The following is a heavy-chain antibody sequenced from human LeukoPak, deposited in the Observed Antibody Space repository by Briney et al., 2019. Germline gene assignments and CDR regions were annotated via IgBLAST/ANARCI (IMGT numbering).Heavy chain of an antibody. CDR2: IYYSGTT. CDR1: GGSIRSSGDY. Sequence: AETLSLTCTVSGGSIRSSGDYWGWIRQAPGKGLEWIGSIYYSGTTYHNPALKSRVTISVDTSKNQFSLNLSSVTAADTAVYYCARHVPPFRDGYSLDYWGQGTLVTVSS. J-gene: IGHJ4*02. CDR3: ARHVPPFRDGYSLDY. V-gene: IGHV4-39*01. D-gene: IGHD5-24*01.